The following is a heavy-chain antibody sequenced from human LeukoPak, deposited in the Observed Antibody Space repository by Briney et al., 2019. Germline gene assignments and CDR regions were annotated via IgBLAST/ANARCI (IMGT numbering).Heavy chain of an antibody. CDR1: GFTFSSYV. J-gene: IGHJ6*03. V-gene: IGHV3-30*18. D-gene: IGHD1-14*01. CDR2: ISYDGSNK. Sequence: GGSLRLSCAASGFTFSSYVMHWVRQAPGKGLEWVAVISYDGSNKYYADSVKGRFTISRDNSKNTLYLQMNSLRAEDTAVYYCAKVGPEYYYYMDVWGKGTTVTVSS. CDR3: AKVGPEYYYYMDV.